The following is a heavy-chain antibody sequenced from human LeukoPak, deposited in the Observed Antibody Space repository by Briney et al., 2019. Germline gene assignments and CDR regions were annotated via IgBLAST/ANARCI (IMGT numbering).Heavy chain of an antibody. CDR2: ISYDGSNK. D-gene: IGHD3-10*01. V-gene: IGHV3-30*14. Sequence: GGSLRLSCAASGLTFSSYAMHWVRQAPGKGLEWVAVISYDGSNKYYADSVKGRFTISRDNSKNTLYLQMNSLRAEDTAVYYCAMLGLHYYGSGSSIDYWGQGTLVTVSS. CDR3: AMLGLHYYGSGSSIDY. CDR1: GLTFSSYA. J-gene: IGHJ4*02.